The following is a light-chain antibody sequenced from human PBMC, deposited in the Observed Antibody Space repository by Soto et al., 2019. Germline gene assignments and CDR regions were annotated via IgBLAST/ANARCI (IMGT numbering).Light chain of an antibody. J-gene: IGKJ2*01. CDR2: GAS. CDR3: QQYNNWPPYT. Sequence: EIVMTQSPSTLAVSPGERATLSCRAGQSVSSNLAWYQQRPGQAPRLLISGASTRATGIPARFSGSGSGTEFTLTISSLQSEDFAVYHCQQYNNWPPYTFGQGTKLEFK. V-gene: IGKV3-15*01. CDR1: QSVSSN.